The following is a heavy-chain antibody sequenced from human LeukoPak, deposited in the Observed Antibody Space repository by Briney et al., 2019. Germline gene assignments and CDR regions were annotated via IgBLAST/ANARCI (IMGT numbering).Heavy chain of an antibody. CDR3: ARDHSSGWWGTENWFDP. V-gene: IGHV4-39*07. Sequence: PSETLSLTCTVSGGSISSSSYYWGWIRQPPGKGLEWIGSIYYSGSTYYNPSLKSRVTISVDTSKNQFSLKLSSVTAADTAVYYCARDHSSGWWGTENWFDPWGQGTLVTVSS. D-gene: IGHD6-19*01. CDR1: GGSISSSSYY. J-gene: IGHJ5*02. CDR2: IYYSGST.